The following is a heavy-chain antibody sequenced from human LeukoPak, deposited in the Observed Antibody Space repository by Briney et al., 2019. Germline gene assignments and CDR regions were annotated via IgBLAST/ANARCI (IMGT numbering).Heavy chain of an antibody. Sequence: GGSLRLSCAASGFTFSSYWMHWGRQAPGKGLVWVSRINSDGSSTSYADSVKGRFTISRDNSKNTLYLQMNSLRAEDTAVYYCARDSSIAARQDAFDIWDQGTMVTVSS. CDR1: GFTFSSYW. D-gene: IGHD6-6*01. CDR3: ARDSSIAARQDAFDI. CDR2: INSDGSST. J-gene: IGHJ3*02. V-gene: IGHV3-74*01.